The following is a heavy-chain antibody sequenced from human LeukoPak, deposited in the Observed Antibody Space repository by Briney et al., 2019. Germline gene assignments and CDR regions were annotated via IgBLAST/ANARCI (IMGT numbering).Heavy chain of an antibody. V-gene: IGHV3-21*01. CDR1: GFTFSSYS. CDR2: ISSGSSSI. J-gene: IGHJ6*02. CDR3: ASDYRGNYGNYYYGMDV. Sequence: AGGSLRLSCAASGFTFSSYSMDWVRQAPGKGLEWVSSISSGSSSIYYADSVKGRFTISRDNAKNTLYLQLNSLRAEDTAVYYCASDYRGNYGNYYYGMDVWGQGTTVTVSS. D-gene: IGHD3-10*01.